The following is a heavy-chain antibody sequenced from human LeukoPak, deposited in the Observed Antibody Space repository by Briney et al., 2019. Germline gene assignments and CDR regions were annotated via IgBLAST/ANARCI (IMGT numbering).Heavy chain of an antibody. Sequence: KASETLSLTCAVYGDSFSGYYWTWIRQTPGKGLEWIGELIHTGSRSVNPSLESRVTISVDTSKNQFSLKLTSVTAADTSVYYCVRGFCRGDSCYSAEYFQHWGQGTLVTVSS. V-gene: IGHV4-34*01. J-gene: IGHJ1*01. CDR2: LIHTGSR. CDR3: VRGFCRGDSCYSAEYFQH. CDR1: GDSFSGYY. D-gene: IGHD2-15*01.